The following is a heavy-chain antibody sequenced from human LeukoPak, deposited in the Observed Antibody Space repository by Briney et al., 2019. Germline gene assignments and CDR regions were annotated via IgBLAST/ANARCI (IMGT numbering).Heavy chain of an antibody. V-gene: IGHV4-38-2*01. CDR2: IYLSGST. CDR1: GYSISSGYY. D-gene: IGHD1/OR15-1a*01. CDR3: ARRQCTNRPNWFDP. J-gene: IGHJ5*02. Sequence: SETLSLTCAVSGYSISSGYYWGWIRQPPGKGLEWIGRIYLSGSTYYNPSLKSRVTISVGTSKNQFSLKLSSVTAADTAVYDCARRQCTNRPNWFDPWGQGTLVTVSS.